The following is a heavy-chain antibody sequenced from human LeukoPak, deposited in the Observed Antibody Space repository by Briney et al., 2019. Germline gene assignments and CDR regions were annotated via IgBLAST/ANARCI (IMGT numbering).Heavy chain of an antibody. CDR1: GFTFTSYA. J-gene: IGHJ4*02. CDR2: ISGSGGST. CDR3: AKSEEGSGSYLGSDY. V-gene: IGHV3-23*01. Sequence: GGSLRLSCAASGFTFTSYAMNWVRQAPGKGLEWVSGISGSGGSTYYPDSVKGRFTISRDNSKNTVYLQMNSLRAEDTAVYYCAKSEEGSGSYLGSDYWGQGTLVTVSS. D-gene: IGHD1-26*01.